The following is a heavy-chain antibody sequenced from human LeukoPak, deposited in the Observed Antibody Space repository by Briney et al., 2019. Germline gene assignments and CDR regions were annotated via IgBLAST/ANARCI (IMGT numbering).Heavy chain of an antibody. V-gene: IGHV3-30-3*01. CDR2: ISYDGSNK. Sequence: GGSLRLSCAASGFTFSSYAMHWVRQAPGKGLEWVAVISYDGSNKYYADSVKGRFTISRDNSKNTLDLQMNSLRTDDTAVYYCAKDKPYLSPQGTRYYMDVWGKGTTVTVSS. CDR1: GFTFSSYA. CDR3: AKDKPYLSPQGTRYYMDV. D-gene: IGHD2-2*01. J-gene: IGHJ6*03.